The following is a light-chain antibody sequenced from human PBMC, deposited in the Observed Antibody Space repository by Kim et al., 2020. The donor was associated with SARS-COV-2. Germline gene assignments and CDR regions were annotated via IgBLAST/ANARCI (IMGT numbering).Light chain of an antibody. Sequence: DIQMTQSQSSLSASVGDRVTITCRASQSISSYLNWYQQKPGKAPKLLIYTASSLQSGVPSRFSGSGSGTDFTLTISSLHPEDFATYYCQQSYTTPDTFGQGTKLEI. CDR1: QSISSY. V-gene: IGKV1-39*01. CDR3: QQSYTTPDT. CDR2: TAS. J-gene: IGKJ2*01.